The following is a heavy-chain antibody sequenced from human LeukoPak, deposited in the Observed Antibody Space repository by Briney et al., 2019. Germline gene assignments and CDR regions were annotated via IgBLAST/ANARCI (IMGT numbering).Heavy chain of an antibody. J-gene: IGHJ4*02. CDR2: LSTGGGSA. V-gene: IGHV3-23*01. CDR1: GFTFSNYA. Sequence: GGSLRLSCLASGFTFSNYAMNWVRRAPGKGLEWVSTLSTGGGSAYYSDSVKGRFTVSRDNSKSTVYLQMNSLRAEDTAVYYCARDRSWGYSYGYGDYWGQGTLVTVSS. D-gene: IGHD5-18*01. CDR3: ARDRSWGYSYGYGDY.